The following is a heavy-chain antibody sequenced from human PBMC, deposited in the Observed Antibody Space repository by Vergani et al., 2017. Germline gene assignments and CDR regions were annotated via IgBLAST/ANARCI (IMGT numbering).Heavy chain of an antibody. D-gene: IGHD2-15*01. CDR1: GFTFDDYA. J-gene: IGHJ6*03. CDR3: AKDSTHSVVVAAMDV. CDR2: ISWNSGSI. V-gene: IGHV3-9*01. Sequence: DVQLVESGGGLVQPGRSLRLSCAASGFTFDDYAMHWVRHAPGKGLEWVSGISWNSGSIGYADSVKGRFTITRDNAKNSLSLQMNSLRAEDTALYYCAKDSTHSVVVAAMDVWGKGTTVTVSS.